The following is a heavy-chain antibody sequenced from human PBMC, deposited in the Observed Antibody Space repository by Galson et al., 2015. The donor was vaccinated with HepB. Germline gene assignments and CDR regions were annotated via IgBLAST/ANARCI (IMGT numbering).Heavy chain of an antibody. V-gene: IGHV3-15*01. CDR3: TTVVPMRAFDY. D-gene: IGHD3-16*02. J-gene: IGHJ4*02. CDR1: GFTFSNAW. CDR2: IKSKDDGGTT. Sequence: SLRLSCAASGFTFSNAWMSWVRQAPGKGLEWVGRIKSKDDGGTTDYAAPVKGRFTISRNDSKNTLYLQMNGLKTEDTAVYYCTTVVPMRAFDYWGQGTLVTVSS.